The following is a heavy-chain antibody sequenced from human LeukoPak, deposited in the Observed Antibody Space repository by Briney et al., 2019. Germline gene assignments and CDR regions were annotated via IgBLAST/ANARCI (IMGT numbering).Heavy chain of an antibody. CDR2: ISSSSSYI. D-gene: IGHD3-3*01. CDR3: ARVVDYDFWSGYQYYFDY. J-gene: IGHJ4*02. Sequence: GGSLRLSCAASGFTFSSYSMNWVRQAPGKGLEWVSSISSSSSYIYYADSVKGRFTISRDNAKNSLYLQMNSLRAEDTAVYYCARVVDYDFWSGYQYYFDYWGQGTLVTVSS. V-gene: IGHV3-21*01. CDR1: GFTFSSYS.